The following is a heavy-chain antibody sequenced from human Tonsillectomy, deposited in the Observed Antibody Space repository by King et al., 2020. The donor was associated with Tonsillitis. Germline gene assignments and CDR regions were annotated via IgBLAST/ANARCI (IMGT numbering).Heavy chain of an antibody. D-gene: IGHD4/OR15-4a*01. V-gene: IGHV5-51*01. CDR3: AAKVLSTDRGYFDL. CDR1: EDSFNTYW. J-gene: IGHJ2*01. CDR2: IYPDDSDT. Sequence: QLVQSGAGVKKAGESLRISCKGSEDSFNTYWIGWVRQKPGRGLELMGIIYPDDSDTRYSPSFQGQVTISADKSVSTAYLQWSSLKASDTAMYFCAAKVLSTDRGYFDLWGRGILVTVSS.